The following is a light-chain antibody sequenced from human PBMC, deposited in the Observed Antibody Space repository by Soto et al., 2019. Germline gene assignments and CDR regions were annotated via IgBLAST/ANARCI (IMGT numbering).Light chain of an antibody. Sequence: EIVMTQSPATLSVSPGERDTLSCRASQSVSSNLAWYQQKPGQAPRLLIYGASTRATGIPARFSGSGSGTELTLTISSLQSEDFAVYYCQQYNNWPFTFGPGTKVDIK. CDR3: QQYNNWPFT. CDR1: QSVSSN. CDR2: GAS. J-gene: IGKJ3*01. V-gene: IGKV3-15*01.